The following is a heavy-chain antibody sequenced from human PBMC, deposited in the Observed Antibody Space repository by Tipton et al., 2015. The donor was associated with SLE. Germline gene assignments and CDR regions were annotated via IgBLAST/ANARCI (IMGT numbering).Heavy chain of an antibody. Sequence: QSGPEVKKPGSSVKVSCKASGGTFSSYAISWVRQAPGQGLEWMGEIIPIFGTANYAQKFQGRVTITTDESTSTAYMELSSLISEDTAVYYCARGWSEVGAAPSPYGYWGQGTLVTVSS. CDR3: ARGWSEVGAAPSPYGY. CDR1: GGTFSSYA. V-gene: IGHV1-69*05. D-gene: IGHD1-26*01. CDR2: IIPIFGTA. J-gene: IGHJ4*02.